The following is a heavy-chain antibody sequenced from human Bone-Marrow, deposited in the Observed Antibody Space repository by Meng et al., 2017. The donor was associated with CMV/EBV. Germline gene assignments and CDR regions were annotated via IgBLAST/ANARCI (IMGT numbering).Heavy chain of an antibody. Sequence: SETLSLTCTVSGGSISSRNYYWGWIRQPPGKGLELIGSIHYRGSTYCNPSLKSRVTISVDTSKDQFSLKLSSVTAADAAVYFCARVSGWGFDPWGQGTLVTVPS. D-gene: IGHD1-26*01. CDR2: IHYRGST. J-gene: IGHJ5*02. V-gene: IGHV4-39*07. CDR1: GGSISSRNYY. CDR3: ARVSGWGFDP.